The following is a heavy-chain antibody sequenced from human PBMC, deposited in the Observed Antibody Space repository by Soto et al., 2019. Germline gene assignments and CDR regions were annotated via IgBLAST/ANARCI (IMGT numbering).Heavy chain of an antibody. CDR2: ISVYNGNT. J-gene: IGHJ6*02. D-gene: IGHD3-9*01. CDR1: GYSFTNYG. Sequence: ASVKVSCKASGYSFTNYGISWLRQAPGQGLEWMGWISVYNGNTEYAEKVQGRVTMTTDTSTSTAYMELRSLRSDDTAVYYCALVCVTVFDRDHMDVSARGTSV. CDR3: ALVCVTVFDRDHMDV. V-gene: IGHV1-18*01.